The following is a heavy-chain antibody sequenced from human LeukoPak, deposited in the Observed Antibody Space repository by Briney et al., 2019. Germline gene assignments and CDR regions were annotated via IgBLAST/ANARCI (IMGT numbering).Heavy chain of an antibody. Sequence: GGSLRLSCVASGFNFNNYNMNWVRQAPGKGLEWVSSISSSSPYIYYTDSVKGRFTISRDNAKNSLYLQMNSLRAEDTAVYYCARVYSRVGPFDYWGQGTLVTVSS. V-gene: IGHV3-21*01. CDR2: ISSSSPYI. D-gene: IGHD5-18*01. CDR3: ARVYSRVGPFDY. J-gene: IGHJ4*02. CDR1: GFNFNNYN.